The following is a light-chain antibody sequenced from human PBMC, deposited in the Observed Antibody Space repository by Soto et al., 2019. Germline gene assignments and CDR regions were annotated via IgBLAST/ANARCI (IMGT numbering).Light chain of an antibody. J-gene: IGLJ1*01. V-gene: IGLV1-51*02. CDR1: NSNIGNNY. CDR2: GNN. Sequence: QSVLTQPPSVSAAPGQKVAISCSGSNSNIGNNYVSWYQQLPGTAPKLLIYGNNKRPSGIPDRFSGSKSGTSATVGITGLQTGDEADYYCGTWDSSLSAYVFGTGTKLTVL. CDR3: GTWDSSLSAYV.